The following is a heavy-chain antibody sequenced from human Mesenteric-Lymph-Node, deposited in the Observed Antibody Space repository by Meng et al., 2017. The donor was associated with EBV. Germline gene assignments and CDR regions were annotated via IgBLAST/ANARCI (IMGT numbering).Heavy chain of an antibody. D-gene: IGHD3-16*01. CDR2: VNHAGTT. V-gene: IGHV4-34*01. CDR3: AALGSFASSIDP. CDR1: GGSFSDYY. Sequence: QGPLRHVVPGPFRPPGTMSLTCAVYGGSFSDYYWTWIRPPPGKGLEWFGEVNHAGTTIYNPSLESRVTISVDTSKNQFSLKLTSVTAADTAVYFCAALGSFASSIDPWGQGTLVTVSS. J-gene: IGHJ5*02.